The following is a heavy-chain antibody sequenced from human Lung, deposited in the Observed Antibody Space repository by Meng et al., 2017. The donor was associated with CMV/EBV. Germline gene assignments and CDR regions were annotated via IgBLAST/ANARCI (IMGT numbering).Heavy chain of an antibody. CDR2: IRYDGSNK. CDR3: AKDRLSSSSWYYYYYGMEV. J-gene: IGHJ6*02. D-gene: IGHD6-13*01. V-gene: IGHV3-30*02. Sequence: GGSXRLXCAASGFTFSSYGMHWVRQAPGKGLEWVAFIRYDGSNKYYADSVKGRFTISRDNSKNTLYLQMNSLRAEDTAVYYCAKDRLSSSSWYYYYYGMEVWXQGTXVNGAS. CDR1: GFTFSSYG.